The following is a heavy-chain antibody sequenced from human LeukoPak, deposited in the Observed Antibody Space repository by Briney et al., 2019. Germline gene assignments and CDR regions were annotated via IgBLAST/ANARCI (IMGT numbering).Heavy chain of an antibody. CDR1: GFTFSSYS. V-gene: IGHV3-21*01. D-gene: IGHD3-22*01. J-gene: IGHJ4*02. Sequence: PGGSLRLSCAASGFTFSSYSMNWVRQAPGKGLEWVSSISSSSSYIYYADSVKGRFTISRDNAKNSLYLQMISLRAEDTAVYYCARAYYYDSSGYSALNYWSQGTLVTVSS. CDR3: ARAYYYDSSGYSALNY. CDR2: ISSSSSYI.